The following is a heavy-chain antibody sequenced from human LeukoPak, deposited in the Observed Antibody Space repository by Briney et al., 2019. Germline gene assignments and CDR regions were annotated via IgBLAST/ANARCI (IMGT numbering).Heavy chain of an antibody. CDR1: GFTFGSYS. D-gene: IGHD6-19*01. CDR3: VRVGSAWSSEY. V-gene: IGHV3-21*06. CDR2: IRSDSSHI. J-gene: IGHJ4*02. Sequence: GGSLRLSCAGSGFTFGSYSVNWVRQAPEQGLDWVSSIRSDSSHIYYADSVKGRFTISRDNAKNSLYLQMDSLRAEDTAVYYCVRVGSAWSSEYWGQGTLVTVSS.